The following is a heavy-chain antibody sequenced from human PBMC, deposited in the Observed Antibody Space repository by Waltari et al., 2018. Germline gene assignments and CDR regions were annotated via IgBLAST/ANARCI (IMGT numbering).Heavy chain of an antibody. CDR2: IIPSFGTA. D-gene: IGHD2-2*01. Sequence: QVQLVQSGAEVKKPGSSVKVSCKASGGTFSSYAISWVSQAPGQGLEWMGGIIPSFGTANYAQKFQGRVTITADESTSTAYMELSSLGSEDTAVYYCARGSCSSTSCFLYYGMDVWGQGTTVTVSS. CDR1: GGTFSSYA. CDR3: ARGSCSSTSCFLYYGMDV. J-gene: IGHJ6*02. V-gene: IGHV1-69*13.